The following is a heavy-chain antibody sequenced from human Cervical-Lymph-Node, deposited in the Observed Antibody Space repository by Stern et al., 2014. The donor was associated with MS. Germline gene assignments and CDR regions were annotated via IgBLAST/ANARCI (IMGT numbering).Heavy chain of an antibody. CDR1: GFPLSNAW. D-gene: IGHD4-11*01. CDR2: IKSRNDGGTT. V-gene: IGHV3-15*01. J-gene: IGHJ6*02. Sequence: EMQLVESGGGLVRPGGSLRLSCAASGFPLSNAWIIWVRQAPGKGLEWVGHIKSRNDGGTTEYAAPVKDRFTISRDDSEDKVFLQMNSLRTEDTAVYYCTTLTFSNSPNYGYDGMDVWGRGTTVTVSS. CDR3: TTLTFSNSPNYGYDGMDV.